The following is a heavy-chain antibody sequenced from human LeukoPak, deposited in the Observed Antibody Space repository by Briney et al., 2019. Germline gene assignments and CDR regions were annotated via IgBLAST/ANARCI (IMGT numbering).Heavy chain of an antibody. CDR1: GYSFSSHY. J-gene: IGHJ4*02. V-gene: IGHV1-46*01. CDR3: ARDQVTPGTTTFDY. D-gene: IGHD4-17*01. CDR2: ISPSGGST. Sequence: ASVKISCKASGYSFSSHYLHWVRQAPGQGPEWMGVISPSGGSTTYAQKFQGRIIVTRDMSTNTVYIDLTSLRSEDTAVYYCARDQVTPGTTTFDYWGQGTLVTVSS.